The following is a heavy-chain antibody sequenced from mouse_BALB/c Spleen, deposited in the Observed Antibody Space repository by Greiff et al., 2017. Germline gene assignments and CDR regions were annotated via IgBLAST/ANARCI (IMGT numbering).Heavy chain of an antibody. V-gene: IGHV1-18*01. D-gene: IGHD1-2*01. CDR3: AKFITTATGAMDY. Sequence: EVQLQESGPELVKPGASMKISCKASGYSFTGYTMNWVKQSHGKNLEWIGLINPYNGGTSYNQKFKGKATLTVDKSSSTAYMELLSLTSEDSAVYYCAKFITTATGAMDYWGQGTSVTVSS. CDR2: INPYNGGT. CDR1: GYSFTGYT. J-gene: IGHJ4*01.